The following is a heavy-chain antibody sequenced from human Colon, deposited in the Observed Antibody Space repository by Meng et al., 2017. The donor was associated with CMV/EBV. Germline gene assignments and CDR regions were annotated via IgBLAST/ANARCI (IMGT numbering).Heavy chain of an antibody. Sequence: SETLSVTCTVSGGSISSYYWSWIRQPPGKGLEWIGYIYYSGSTNYNPSLKSRVTISVDTSKNQFSLKLSSVTAADTAVYYCARGGGIVVVPAAIKWFDPWGQGTLVTVSS. CDR3: ARGGGIVVVPAAIKWFDP. J-gene: IGHJ5*02. CDR2: IYYSGST. V-gene: IGHV4-59*01. D-gene: IGHD2-2*02. CDR1: GGSISSYY.